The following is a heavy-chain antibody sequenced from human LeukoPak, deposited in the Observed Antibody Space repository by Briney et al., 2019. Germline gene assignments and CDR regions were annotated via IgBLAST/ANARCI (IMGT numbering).Heavy chain of an antibody. J-gene: IGHJ4*02. CDR1: GFTFSTYS. Sequence: PGGSLRLSCAASGFTFSTYSLNWVRQAPGKGLEWVSSISSSSSYIYYADSVKGRFTISRDNAKNSLYLQMNSLRAEDTAVYYCARMMTTVGSDYWGQGTLVTVSS. CDR2: ISSSSSYI. D-gene: IGHD4-23*01. CDR3: ARMMTTVGSDY. V-gene: IGHV3-21*01.